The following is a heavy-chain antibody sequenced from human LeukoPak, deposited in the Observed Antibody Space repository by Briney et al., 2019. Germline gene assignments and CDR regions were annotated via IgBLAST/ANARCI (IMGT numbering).Heavy chain of an antibody. CDR1: GFTFSSYW. Sequence: GGSLRLSCAASGFTFSSYWMHWVRQAPGKGLVWVSRINNDGSSTSYADSVKGRFTISRDNAKNTLYLQMNSLRAEDTAVYYCAREGAGYNTFFDYWGQGTLVTVSS. V-gene: IGHV3-74*01. J-gene: IGHJ4*02. CDR3: AREGAGYNTFFDY. CDR2: INNDGSST. D-gene: IGHD5-24*01.